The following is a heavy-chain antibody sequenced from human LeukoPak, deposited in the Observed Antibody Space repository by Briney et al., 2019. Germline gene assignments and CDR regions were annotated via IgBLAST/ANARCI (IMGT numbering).Heavy chain of an antibody. Sequence: GGSLRLSCAASGFTFSSYAVSWVRQAPGKGLEWVSAMYSGGSTYYADSVKGRFTISRDNSKNTLYLQMNSLRADDTAVYYCAREKTGYNSALDGMDVWGQGTTVTVSS. CDR1: GFTFSSYA. D-gene: IGHD6-19*01. CDR2: MYSGGST. V-gene: IGHV3-66*01. CDR3: AREKTGYNSALDGMDV. J-gene: IGHJ6*02.